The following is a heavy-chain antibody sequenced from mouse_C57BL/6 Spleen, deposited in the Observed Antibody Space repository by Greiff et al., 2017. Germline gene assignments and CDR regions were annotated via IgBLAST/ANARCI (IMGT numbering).Heavy chain of an antibody. D-gene: IGHD1-1*02. Sequence: QVQLQQSGPELVKPGASVKISCKASGYAFSSSWMNWVKQRPGKGLEWIGRIYPGDGDTNYNGKFKGKATLTADKSSSTAYMQLSSLTSEDSAVYFCAREPVGDYWGQGTLVTVSA. CDR2: IYPGDGDT. V-gene: IGHV1-82*01. J-gene: IGHJ3*01. CDR3: AREPVGDY. CDR1: GYAFSSSW.